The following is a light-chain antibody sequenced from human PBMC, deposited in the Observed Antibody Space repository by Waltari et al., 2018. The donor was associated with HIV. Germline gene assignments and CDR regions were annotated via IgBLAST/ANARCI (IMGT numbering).Light chain of an antibody. Sequence: DIQMTQSSSSLSASVGGRVTITCRASQSISSYLNWYQQKPGKAPKLLIYAASSLQSGVPSRFSGSESGTDFTLNVSSLQSDGIATDYCQQSYSTLITFGQVKRLEIK. V-gene: IGKV1-39*01. CDR3: QQSYSTLIT. CDR2: AAS. J-gene: IGKJ5*01. CDR1: QSISSY.